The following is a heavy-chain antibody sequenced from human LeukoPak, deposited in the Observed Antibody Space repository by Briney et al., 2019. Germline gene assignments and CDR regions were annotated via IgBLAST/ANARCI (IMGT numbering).Heavy chain of an antibody. J-gene: IGHJ1*01. CDR1: GFTFASYG. V-gene: IGHV3-23*01. CDR2: ITTNGGRT. CDR3: AIMHGYYDGTGYWVQ. Sequence: PGGSLRLSCAASGFTFASYGMSWVRQAPGKGLEWVSFITTNGGRTSYADSVEGCFTISRDNPRNTLYMQMNSPRDEDTAVYYCAIMHGYYDGTGYWVQWGQGTLVTVSS. D-gene: IGHD3-22*01.